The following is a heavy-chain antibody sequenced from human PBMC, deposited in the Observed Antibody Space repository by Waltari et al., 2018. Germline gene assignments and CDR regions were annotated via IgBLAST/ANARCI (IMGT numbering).Heavy chain of an antibody. CDR1: GGSFSGYY. Sequence: QVQLQQWGAGLLKPSETLSLTCAVYGGSFSGYYCSWIRQPPGKGLEWIGEINHSGSTNYNPSLKSRVTISVDTSKNQFSLKLSSVTAADTAVYYCARVHRYWFAVAGKYYFDYWGQGTLVTVSS. CDR3: ARVHRYWFAVAGKYYFDY. CDR2: INHSGST. D-gene: IGHD6-19*01. J-gene: IGHJ4*02. V-gene: IGHV4-34*01.